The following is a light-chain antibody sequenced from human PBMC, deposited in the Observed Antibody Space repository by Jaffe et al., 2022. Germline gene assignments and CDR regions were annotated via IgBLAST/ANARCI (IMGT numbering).Light chain of an antibody. V-gene: IGKV1-39*01. J-gene: IGKJ1*01. CDR1: QSISSY. CDR2: AAS. CDR3: QQSYSTSWT. Sequence: DIQMTQSPSSLSASVGDRVIITCRASQSISSYLNWYQHKPGKAPELLIYAASSLQSGVPSRFSGSGSGTDFTLTISSLQPEDFATYYCQQSYSTSWTFGQGTKVEIK.